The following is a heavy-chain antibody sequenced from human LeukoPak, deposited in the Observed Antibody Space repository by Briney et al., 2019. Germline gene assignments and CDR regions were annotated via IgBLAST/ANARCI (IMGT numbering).Heavy chain of an antibody. CDR3: ARDRATGRSVD. D-gene: IGHD2-15*01. V-gene: IGHV4-38-2*02. CDR2: IYYSGTT. J-gene: IGHJ1*01. CDR1: GFSISNGDY. Sequence: SETLSLTCTVSGFSISNGDYWGWIRQTPGKGLQWIGNIYYSGTTYYNPSLQSRVTISVDTSQNQFSVRLTSLTDADTALYYCARDRATGRSVDWGQGILVTVSS.